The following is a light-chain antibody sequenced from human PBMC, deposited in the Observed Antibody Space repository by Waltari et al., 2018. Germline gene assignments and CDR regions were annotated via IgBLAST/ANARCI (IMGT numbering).Light chain of an antibody. CDR1: SSDIGGYNY. CDR3: SSFAGSTNWV. CDR2: EVT. V-gene: IGLV2-8*01. Sequence: QSALTQPPSASGSPGQSVTISCTGTSSDIGGYNYVSWYQQHQGKAPKLMIYEVTKRPSGVPDRFSASKSGNTASLTVSGLQAEDEADYYCSSFAGSTNWVFGGGTKLTVL. J-gene: IGLJ3*02.